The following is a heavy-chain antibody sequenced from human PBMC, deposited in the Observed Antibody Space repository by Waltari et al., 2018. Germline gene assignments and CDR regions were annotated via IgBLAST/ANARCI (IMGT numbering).Heavy chain of an antibody. V-gene: IGHV4-4*07. D-gene: IGHD3-10*01. CDR2: LYTSGHT. J-gene: IGHJ4*02. CDR3: AGAGGNSFDY. CDR1: GASIRSYY. Sequence: QVQLQESGPGLVKPSETLSLICTVSGASIRSYYWSWIRQPAGKGLEWIGRLYTSGHTIYNPSLKSRVTMSVDTSKNQFSLKLTSVTAADTAVYYCAGAGGNSFDYWGQGTLVTVSS.